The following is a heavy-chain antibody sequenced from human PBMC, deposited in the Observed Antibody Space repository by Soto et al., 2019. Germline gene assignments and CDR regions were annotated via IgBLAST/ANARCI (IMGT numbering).Heavy chain of an antibody. Sequence: GGSLRLSCAASGFPFSSYAMSWVRQAPGKGLEWVSAISGSGGSTYYADSVKGRFTISRDNSKNTLYLQMNSLRADDTAVYLCAKGHDFWRGYRYYYGMYVWGQGTTVTVSS. V-gene: IGHV3-23*01. CDR3: AKGHDFWRGYRYYYGMYV. CDR2: ISGSGGST. D-gene: IGHD3-3*01. J-gene: IGHJ6*02. CDR1: GFPFSSYA.